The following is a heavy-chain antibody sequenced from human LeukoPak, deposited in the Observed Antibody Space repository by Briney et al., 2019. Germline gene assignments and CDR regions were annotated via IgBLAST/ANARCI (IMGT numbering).Heavy chain of an antibody. CDR1: GFSINNYG. Sequence: PGGSLRLSCAASGFSINNYGMNWVRQAPGRGLEWVSTISSSGGSTYYADSVRGRFTISRDNSKNTLFLQMNDLRAEDTAVYYCAKEKQQWLVWDYWGQGTLVTVSS. CDR3: AKEKQQWLVWDY. CDR2: ISSSGGST. V-gene: IGHV3-23*01. D-gene: IGHD6-19*01. J-gene: IGHJ4*02.